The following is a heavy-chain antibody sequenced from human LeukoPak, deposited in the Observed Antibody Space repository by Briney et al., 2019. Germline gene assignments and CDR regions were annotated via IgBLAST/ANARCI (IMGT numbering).Heavy chain of an antibody. Sequence: PVDASGKPSGGTFSSYAISWVGQAPGQGRDWMREIIAIFGIANDAQKLTGRVTISADESTSTAYMELSSLRPEDTAVYYCAREVGMVRVVIISGYYYGMDVWRQGSTVTVSS. J-gene: IGHJ6*01. CDR3: AREVGMVRVVIISGYYYGMDV. V-gene: IGHV1-69*01. CDR1: GGTFSSYA. D-gene: IGHD3-10*01. CDR2: IIAIFGIA.